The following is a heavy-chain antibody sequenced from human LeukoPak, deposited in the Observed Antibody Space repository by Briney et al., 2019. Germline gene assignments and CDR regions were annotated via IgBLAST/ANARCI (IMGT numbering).Heavy chain of an antibody. CDR1: GYSISNTYC. D-gene: IGHD3-10*01. J-gene: IGHJ4*02. Sequence: SETLSLTCAVSGYSISNTYCWGWIRQPPGKGLEWLGGIHHSGNTYYNPSLKGRVTISVDTSKKQFSLELSSVTAADTAVYYCARQSYDSGSLYYTYWGQGTLVTVSS. CDR3: ARQSYDSGSLYYTY. CDR2: IHHSGNT. V-gene: IGHV4-38-2*01.